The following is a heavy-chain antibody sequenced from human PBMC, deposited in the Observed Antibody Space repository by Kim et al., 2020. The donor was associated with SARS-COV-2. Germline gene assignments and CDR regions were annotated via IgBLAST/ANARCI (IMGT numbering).Heavy chain of an antibody. CDR2: INTDTGNP. V-gene: IGHV7-4-1*01. CDR3: ATGY. CDR1: GYIFTKYA. J-gene: IGHJ4*02. Sequence: ASVKVSCKASGYIFTKYAVNWVRQAPGQGFERMGWINTDTGNPTYAQAFTGRVVFSLDTSASTAYLQIDNLKTEDTAVYYCATGYWGQGTLVTVSS.